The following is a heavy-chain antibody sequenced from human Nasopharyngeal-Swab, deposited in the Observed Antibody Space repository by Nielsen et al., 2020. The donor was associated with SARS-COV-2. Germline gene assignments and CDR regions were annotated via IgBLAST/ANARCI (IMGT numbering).Heavy chain of an antibody. CDR1: GFTFSSYS. Sequence: GGSLRLSCAASGFTFSSYSMNWVRHAPGKGLEWVSSISSSSSYIYYADSVKGRFTISRDNAKNSLYLQMNSLRAEDTAVYYCARGQYCSSTSCYARGYYYYYGMDVWGQGATVTVSS. J-gene: IGHJ6*02. V-gene: IGHV3-21*01. CDR2: ISSSSSYI. CDR3: ARGQYCSSTSCYARGYYYYYGMDV. D-gene: IGHD2-2*01.